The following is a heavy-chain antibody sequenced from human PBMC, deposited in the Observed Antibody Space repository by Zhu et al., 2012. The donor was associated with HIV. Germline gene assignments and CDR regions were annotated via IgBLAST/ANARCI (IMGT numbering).Heavy chain of an antibody. CDR1: GDSISSYY. D-gene: IGHD5-24*01. J-gene: IGHJ4*02. CDR2: THSSGST. CDR3: ARDQGRDGWYL. V-gene: IGHV4-59*01. Sequence: QVQLQESGPGLVKPSETLSLTCTVSGDSISSYYWSWIRQPPGKGLEWIGYTHSSGSTNYNPSLKSRVTISVDTSKNQFSLKLSSVTAADTAIYYRARDQGRDGWYLWGQGSLVTVSS.